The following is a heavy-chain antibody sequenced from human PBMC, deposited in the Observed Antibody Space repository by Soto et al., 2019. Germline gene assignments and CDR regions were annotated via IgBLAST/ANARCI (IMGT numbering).Heavy chain of an antibody. CDR2: IYYSGST. D-gene: IGHD2-2*01. CDR1: GGSISSGDYY. V-gene: IGHV4-30-4*01. Sequence: SETLSLTCTVSGGSISSGDYYWSWIRQPPGKGLEWIGYIYYSGSTYYNPSLKSRVTISVDTSKNQFSLKLSSVTAADTAVYYCARAGGDCSSTSCYNWFDPWGQGTLVTVSS. CDR3: ARAGGDCSSTSCYNWFDP. J-gene: IGHJ5*02.